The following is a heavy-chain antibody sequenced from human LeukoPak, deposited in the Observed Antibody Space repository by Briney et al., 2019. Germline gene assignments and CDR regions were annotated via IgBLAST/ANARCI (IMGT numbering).Heavy chain of an antibody. D-gene: IGHD3-10*01. J-gene: IGHJ6*02. V-gene: IGHV3-33*01. CDR1: GFTFSSYG. Sequence: GRSLRLSCAASGFTFSSYGMHWVRQAPGKGLEWVAVIWYDGSNKYYADSVKGRFTISRDNSKNTLYLQMNSLRAEDTAVYYCARDLYGSGMEYYYYYGMDVWGQGTTVTVSS. CDR3: ARDLYGSGMEYYYYYGMDV. CDR2: IWYDGSNK.